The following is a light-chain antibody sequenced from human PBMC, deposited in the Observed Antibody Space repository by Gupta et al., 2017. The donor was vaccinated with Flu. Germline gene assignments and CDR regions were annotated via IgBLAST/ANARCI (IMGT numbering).Light chain of an antibody. J-gene: IGLJ3*02. V-gene: IGLV1-40*01. CDR3: QSYDNRLSGSV. CDR2: GNN. CDR1: SSNFGAGYD. Sequence: QSVLTQPPPVSGAPGQRLTMSCTGSSSNFGAGYDVHWYQQLPGTAPKLLIYGNNNRPSGVPDRFSGSKSGTSASLAITGLQAEDEADYYCQSYDNRLSGSVFGGGTKLTVL.